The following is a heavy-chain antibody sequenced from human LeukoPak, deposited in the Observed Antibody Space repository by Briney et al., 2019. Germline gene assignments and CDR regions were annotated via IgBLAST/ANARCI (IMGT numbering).Heavy chain of an antibody. D-gene: IGHD3-10*01. CDR3: ANDVIRGGKAFDM. CDR2: IIPIFGTA. J-gene: IGHJ3*02. V-gene: IGHV1-69*01. Sequence: ASVKVSCKASGGTFSSYAISWVRQAPGQGLEWMGGIIPIFGTANYAQKFQGRVTITADESTSTAYMELSSLGSEDTAVYYCANDVIRGGKAFDMWGQGTIDSV. CDR1: GGTFSSYA.